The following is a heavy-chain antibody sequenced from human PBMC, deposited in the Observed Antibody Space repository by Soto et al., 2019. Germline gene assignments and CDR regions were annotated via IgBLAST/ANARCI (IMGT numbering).Heavy chain of an antibody. CDR2: INPNSGGT. D-gene: IGHD2-15*01. J-gene: IGHJ2*01. Sequence: QVQLVQSGAEVKKPGASVKVSCKASGYTFTGYYMHWVRQAPGQGLEWMGWINPNSGGTNYAQKFQGWVTMNRDTSISTAYMELSRLRSDDTAVYYCARGMSHCSGGSCYSPGGWYFDLWGRGTLVTVSS. CDR3: ARGMSHCSGGSCYSPGGWYFDL. CDR1: GYTFTGYY. V-gene: IGHV1-2*04.